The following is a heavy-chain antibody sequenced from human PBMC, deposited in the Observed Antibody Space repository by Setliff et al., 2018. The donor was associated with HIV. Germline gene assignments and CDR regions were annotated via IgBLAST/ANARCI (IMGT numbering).Heavy chain of an antibody. D-gene: IGHD3-22*01. CDR1: GFTFSDFW. CDR3: TSPNYYDSSGYYFDY. CDR2: IRIKSYGGPT. J-gene: IGHJ4*02. V-gene: IGHV3-49*04. Sequence: PGGSLRLSCAASGFTFSDFWMYWVRQAPGRGLESVAFIRIKSYGGPTEYAASVKDRFTISRDDSKSIAYLQMNSLRTEDSAVYYCTSPNYYDSSGYYFDYWGQGTLVTVSS.